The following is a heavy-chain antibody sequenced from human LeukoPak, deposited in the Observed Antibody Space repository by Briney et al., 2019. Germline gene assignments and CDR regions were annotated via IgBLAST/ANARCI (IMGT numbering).Heavy chain of an antibody. CDR1: GDSVSSNSAA. Sequence: SQTLSLTCATSGDSVSSNSAAWNWIRQSPSRGLEWLGRTYYRSKWYNDYAVSVKSRITINPDTSKNQFSLQLNSVTPEDTAVYYCARDVVRGVIIHPRGNWFDPWGQGTPVIVSS. V-gene: IGHV6-1*01. CDR2: TYYRSKWYN. D-gene: IGHD3-10*01. CDR3: ARDVVRGVIIHPRGNWFDP. J-gene: IGHJ5*02.